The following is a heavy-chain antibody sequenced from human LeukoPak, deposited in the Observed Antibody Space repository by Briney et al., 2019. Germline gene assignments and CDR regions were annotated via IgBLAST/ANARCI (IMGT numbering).Heavy chain of an antibody. Sequence: GGSLRLSCAASGFTFSSFEMNWVRQAPGKGLEWVSFMSTTGSTISYADSVKGRFTMSRDNAKNSLFLIMNSLRAEDTAVYYCARDGFFGGIDYWGQGTLVTVSS. CDR2: MSTTGSTI. CDR3: ARDGFFGGIDY. J-gene: IGHJ4*02. V-gene: IGHV3-48*03. D-gene: IGHD3-3*01. CDR1: GFTFSSFE.